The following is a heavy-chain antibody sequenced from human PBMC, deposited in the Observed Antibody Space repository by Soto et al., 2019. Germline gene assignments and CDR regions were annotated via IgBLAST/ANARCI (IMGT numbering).Heavy chain of an antibody. CDR3: ARPIYDFWSGYYPLDY. J-gene: IGHJ4*02. D-gene: IGHD3-3*01. Sequence: GGSLRLSWAASGFPFISYAMTWVRQAPGKGLEWVSAISGSGGSTYYADSVKGRFTISRDNSKNTLYLQMNSLRAEDTAVYYCARPIYDFWSGYYPLDYWGQGTLVTVSS. CDR2: ISGSGGST. V-gene: IGHV3-23*01. CDR1: GFPFISYA.